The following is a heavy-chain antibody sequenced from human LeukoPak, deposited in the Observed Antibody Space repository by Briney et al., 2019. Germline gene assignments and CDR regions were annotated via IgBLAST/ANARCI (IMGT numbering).Heavy chain of an antibody. CDR2: LIPISATV. J-gene: IGHJ5*02. Sequence: GASVKVSCKTSGGTFSSYAIHWVRQAPGQGLEWMGGLIPISATVNYAQKFQGRVAITADGSTTTAYMELSSLRSDDTAVYFCARIVLGAFNWFDPWGQGTLVTVSS. CDR3: ARIVLGAFNWFDP. CDR1: GGTFSSYA. V-gene: IGHV1-69*13. D-gene: IGHD1-26*01.